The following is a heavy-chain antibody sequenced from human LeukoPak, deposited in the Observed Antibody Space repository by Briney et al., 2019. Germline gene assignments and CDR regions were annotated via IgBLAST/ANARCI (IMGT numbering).Heavy chain of an antibody. CDR1: GFTFSSYA. J-gene: IGHJ5*02. D-gene: IGHD2-2*01. CDR2: INHSGST. Sequence: GSLRLSCAASGFTFSSYAMSWIRQPPGKGLEWIGEINHSGSTNYNPSLKSRVTISVDTSKNQFSLKLNSVTAADTAVYYCARDYCTSTTCPNWFDPWGQGTLITVSS. CDR3: ARDYCTSTTCPNWFDP. V-gene: IGHV4-34*01.